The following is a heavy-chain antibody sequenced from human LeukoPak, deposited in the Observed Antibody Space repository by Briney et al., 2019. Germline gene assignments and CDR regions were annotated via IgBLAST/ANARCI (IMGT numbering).Heavy chain of an antibody. CDR1: GFTFSSYS. CDR2: ISSSSSYI. J-gene: IGHJ4*02. CDR3: ARDPYSLRGVISDY. V-gene: IGHV3-21*01. Sequence: PGGSLRLSCAASGFTFSSYSMNWVRQAPGKGLEWVSSISSSSSYIYYADSVKGRFTISRDNAKNSLYLQMNSLRAEDTAVYYCARDPYSLRGVISDYWGQGTLVTVSS. D-gene: IGHD3-10*01.